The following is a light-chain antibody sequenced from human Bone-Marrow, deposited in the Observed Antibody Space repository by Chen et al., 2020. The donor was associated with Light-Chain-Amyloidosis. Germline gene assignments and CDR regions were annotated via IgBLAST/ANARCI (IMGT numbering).Light chain of an antibody. CDR1: QTISSNY. V-gene: IGKV3-20*01. CDR2: GSS. Sequence: DIVLTQSPGTLSLSPGEGANLSCRASQTISSNYLTWYQRKFGQAPRLLIYGSSSTATGIPERFTGSGSGTDCTLTINRLSPEDFAMYYCQQYGSSPLTFGGGTKVEIK. CDR3: QQYGSSPLT. J-gene: IGKJ4*01.